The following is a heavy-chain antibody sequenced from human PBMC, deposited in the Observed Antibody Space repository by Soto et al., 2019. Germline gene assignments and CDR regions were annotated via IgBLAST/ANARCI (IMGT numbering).Heavy chain of an antibody. Sequence: LGASLQISCKGSGYTFTDYWIGWVRQLPGKGLEWMGIIYPGDSDTRYSPSFQGHVTITVDKSTSTAYLQWNTLKASDTAMYYCPIQSSNFRYYYYVMDFCGQRTTVTVS. CDR3: PIQSSNFRYYYYVMDF. V-gene: IGHV5-51*01. CDR1: GYTFTDYW. D-gene: IGHD4-4*01. J-gene: IGHJ6*02. CDR2: IYPGDSDT.